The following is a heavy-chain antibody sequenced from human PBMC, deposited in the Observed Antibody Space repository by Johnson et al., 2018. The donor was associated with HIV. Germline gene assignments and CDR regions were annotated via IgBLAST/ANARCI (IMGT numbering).Heavy chain of an antibody. V-gene: IGHV3-33*01. J-gene: IGHJ3*02. Sequence: QVQLVESGGVVVQPGGSLRLSCEASGLILSGYGLHWVRQAPGKGLEWVAVIWSDGSNRDYADSVKGRFTISRDNSKNTLYLQMGSLRAEDMAVYYCAREESSSNAGAFDIWGQGTMVTVSS. CDR2: IWSDGSNR. D-gene: IGHD6-6*01. CDR3: AREESSSNAGAFDI. CDR1: GLILSGYG.